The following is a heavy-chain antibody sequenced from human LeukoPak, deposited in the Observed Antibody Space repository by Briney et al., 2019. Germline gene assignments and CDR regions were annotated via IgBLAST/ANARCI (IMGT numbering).Heavy chain of an antibody. J-gene: IGHJ4*02. CDR3: ARGGGVVVPAAPAGY. Sequence: GGSLRLSCTASGFTFSDFAMTWVRQAPGTGLEWVSVVSGSGATTYYADSVKGRFTISRDNSKNTLSLQMSSLRAEDTAVYYCARGGGVVVPAAPAGYWGQGTLVTVSS. V-gene: IGHV3-23*01. CDR1: GFTFSDFA. CDR2: VSGSGATT. D-gene: IGHD2-2*01.